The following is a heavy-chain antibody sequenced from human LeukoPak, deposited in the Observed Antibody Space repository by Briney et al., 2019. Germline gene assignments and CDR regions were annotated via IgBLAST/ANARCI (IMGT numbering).Heavy chain of an antibody. D-gene: IGHD3-22*01. CDR3: AKLGMHYYDSSGYYPPFDY. CDR2: ISGSGGST. CDR1: GFTFSSYA. J-gene: IGHJ4*02. V-gene: IGHV3-23*01. Sequence: GGSLRLSCAASGFTFSSYAMSWVRQAPGKGLEWVSAISGSGGSTYYADSVKGRFTISRDNSKNTLYLQMNSLRAEDTAVYYCAKLGMHYYDSSGYYPPFDYWGQGTLVTVSS.